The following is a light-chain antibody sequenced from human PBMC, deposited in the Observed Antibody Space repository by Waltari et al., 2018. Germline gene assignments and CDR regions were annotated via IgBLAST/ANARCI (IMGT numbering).Light chain of an antibody. CDR3: QQYYSSLWT. CDR2: WAS. CDR1: QSVLYSSSNKNY. J-gene: IGKJ1*01. Sequence: DIVMTQSPDSLAVSLGERATINCKSSQSVLYSSSNKNYLAWYQQKPGQPPKLLIYWASTRESGVPDRFSGSGSGTDFTLTISSLQAEDVAVYYCQQYYSSLWTFDQGTKVEIK. V-gene: IGKV4-1*01.